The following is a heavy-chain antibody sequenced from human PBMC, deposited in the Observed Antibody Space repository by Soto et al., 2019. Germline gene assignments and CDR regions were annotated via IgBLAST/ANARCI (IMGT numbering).Heavy chain of an antibody. J-gene: IGHJ6*02. V-gene: IGHV4-34*01. CDR1: GGSFSGYY. CDR2: INHSGST. Sequence: QVQLQQWGAGLLKPSETLSLTCAVYGGSFSGYYWSWIRQPPGKGLEWIGEINHSGSTNYNPSLKSRVTISVDTSKNQFSLKLSSVTAADTAVYYCARGPRTIAARRGDFYGMDVWGQGTTVTVSS. CDR3: ARGPRTIAARRGDFYGMDV. D-gene: IGHD6-6*01.